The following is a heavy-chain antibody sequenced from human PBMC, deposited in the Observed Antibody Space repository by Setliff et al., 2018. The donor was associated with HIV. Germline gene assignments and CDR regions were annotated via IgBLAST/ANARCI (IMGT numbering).Heavy chain of an antibody. J-gene: IGHJ4*02. D-gene: IGHD6-19*01. CDR1: GGSISSSSYY. V-gene: IGHV4-39*01. CDR2: IYYSGST. Sequence: PSETLSLTCTVSGGSISSSSYYWGWIRQPPGKGLEWTGSIYYSGSTYYNPSLKSRVTISVDTSKNQFSLKTEDTAVYYCSTDLPSSGFFPDYWGQGTLVTVSS. CDR3: SSGFFPDY.